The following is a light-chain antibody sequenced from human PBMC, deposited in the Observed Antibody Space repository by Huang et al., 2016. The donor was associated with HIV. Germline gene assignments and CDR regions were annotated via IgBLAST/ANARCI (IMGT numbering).Light chain of an antibody. CDR2: DAS. J-gene: IGKJ5*01. CDR1: QDIKKS. Sequence: DIQMTQSPSSLSASVGDRVIITCQASQDIKKSLNWYQQKPGKAPDLLIYDASKLEAGVPSRFGGSGFGTDFTFIINNLQPEDFATYYCQQYDDVPPTFGPGTRL. CDR3: QQYDDVPPT. V-gene: IGKV1-33*01.